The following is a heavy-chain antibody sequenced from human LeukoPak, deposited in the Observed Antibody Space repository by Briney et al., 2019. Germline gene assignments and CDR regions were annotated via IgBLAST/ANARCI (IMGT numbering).Heavy chain of an antibody. D-gene: IGHD3-22*01. J-gene: IGHJ3*02. CDR2: IYHSGST. CDR3: ARVSDSSGRDAFDI. V-gene: IGHV4-30-2*01. Sequence: PSQTLSLTCAVSGGSISSGGYSWSWIRQPPGKGLEWIGCIYHSGSTYYNPSLKSRVTISVDRSKNQFSLKLSSVTAADTAVYYCARVSDSSGRDAFDIWGQGTMVTVSS. CDR1: GGSISSGGYS.